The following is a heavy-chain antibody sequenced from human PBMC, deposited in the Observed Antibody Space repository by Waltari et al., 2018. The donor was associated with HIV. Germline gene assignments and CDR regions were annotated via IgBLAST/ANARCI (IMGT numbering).Heavy chain of an antibody. V-gene: IGHV4-59*01. CDR3: ARTLVVAARGWFDP. D-gene: IGHD2-15*01. CDR1: GGSISSYY. Sequence: QVQLQESGPGLVKPSETLSLTCTVSGGSISSYYWSWIRQPPGKGLEWIGYIYYSGSTNYNPSLKSRVTISVDTSKNQFSLKLSSVTAADTAVYYCARTLVVAARGWFDPWGQGTLVTVSS. J-gene: IGHJ5*02. CDR2: IYYSGST.